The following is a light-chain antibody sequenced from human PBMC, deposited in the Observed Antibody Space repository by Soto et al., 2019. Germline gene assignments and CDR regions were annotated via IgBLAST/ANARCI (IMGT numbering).Light chain of an antibody. J-gene: IGKJ3*01. CDR3: QQYGSSPPT. Sequence: DIMLPQSPATLSLSPGDRATLSCRASQSVSTYLAWYQQKPGQAPRLLIYGASSRATGIPDRFSGSGSGTDFTLTISRLEPEDFAVYYCQQYGSSPPTFGPGTKVDIK. CDR1: QSVSTY. V-gene: IGKV3-20*01. CDR2: GAS.